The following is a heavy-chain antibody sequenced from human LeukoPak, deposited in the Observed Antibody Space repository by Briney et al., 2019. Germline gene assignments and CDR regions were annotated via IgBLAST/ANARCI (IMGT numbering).Heavy chain of an antibody. J-gene: IGHJ4*02. V-gene: IGHV1-69*13. Sequence: SVKVSCKASGYTFTSYAISWVRQAPGQGLEWMGGIIPIFGTANYAQKFQGRVTITADESTSTAYMELSSLRSEDTAVYYCARESVGATLAYWGQGTLVTVSS. D-gene: IGHD1-26*01. CDR1: GYTFTSYA. CDR2: IIPIFGTA. CDR3: ARESVGATLAY.